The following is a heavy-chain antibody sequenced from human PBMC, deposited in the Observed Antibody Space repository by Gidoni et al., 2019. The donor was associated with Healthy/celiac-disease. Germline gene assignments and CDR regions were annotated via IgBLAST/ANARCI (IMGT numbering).Heavy chain of an antibody. D-gene: IGHD2-15*01. Sequence: EVQLVESGGGLVKPGGSLRLSCAASGLPFSSYSMNWVRQAPGKGLEWVASISSSSSYIYYADSVKGRFTISRDNAKNSLYLQMNSLRAEDTAVYYCASGYCSGGSCYPGYFDYWGQGTLVTVSS. V-gene: IGHV3-21*01. CDR1: GLPFSSYS. J-gene: IGHJ4*02. CDR2: ISSSSSYI. CDR3: ASGYCSGGSCYPGYFDY.